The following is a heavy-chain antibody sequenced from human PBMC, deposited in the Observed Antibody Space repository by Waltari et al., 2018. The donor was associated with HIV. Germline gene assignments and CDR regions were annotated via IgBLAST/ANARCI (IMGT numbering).Heavy chain of an antibody. Sequence: QVQLVQSGAEVKKPGASVKVSCKASGYTFTSYELNWVRPAPGQGLGWMGWMNPNSGNTGYAQKFQGRVTMTRNTSISTAYMELSSLRSEDTAVYYCARLGYCSSTSCYYYYYYGMDVWGQGTTVTVSS. CDR3: ARLGYCSSTSCYYYYYYGMDV. V-gene: IGHV1-8*01. CDR1: GYTFTSYE. J-gene: IGHJ6*02. CDR2: MNPNSGNT. D-gene: IGHD2-2*01.